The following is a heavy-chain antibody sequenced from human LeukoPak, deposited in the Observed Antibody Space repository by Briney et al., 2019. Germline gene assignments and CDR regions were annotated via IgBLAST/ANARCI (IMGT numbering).Heavy chain of an antibody. CDR1: GFTFSSYN. Sequence: GGSLRLSCVTSGFTFSSYNMNWVRQAPGKGLDWVSFISSSGSSITYADSVKGRFTISRDNVKNSLYLQMNSLRAEDTAVYYCARRKANSDGEFDYWGQGTLATVSS. CDR3: ARRKANSDGEFDY. CDR2: ISSSGSSI. D-gene: IGHD3-10*01. J-gene: IGHJ4*02. V-gene: IGHV3-48*01.